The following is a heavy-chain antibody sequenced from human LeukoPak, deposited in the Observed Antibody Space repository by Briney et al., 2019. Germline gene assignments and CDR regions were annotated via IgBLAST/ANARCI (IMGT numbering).Heavy chain of an antibody. D-gene: IGHD4-17*01. CDR3: ARTTSLTASGYDY. V-gene: IGHV1-8*03. J-gene: IGHJ4*02. CDR2: MNPYSGDR. CDR1: GYTFTTYH. Sequence: GASVTVSCTTSGYTFTTYHINWVRQATGQGLEWLGWMNPYSGDRGYAQKFQGRLSITSDTSISTAYMELSSLRSDDTAVYFCARTTSLTASGYDYWGQGTLVTVSS.